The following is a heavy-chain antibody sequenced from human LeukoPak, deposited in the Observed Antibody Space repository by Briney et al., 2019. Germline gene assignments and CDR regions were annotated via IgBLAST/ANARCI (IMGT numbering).Heavy chain of an antibody. V-gene: IGHV3-33*01. Sequence: PGGSLRLSCAASGFTFSSYGMHWVRQAPGKGLEWVAVIWYDGSNKYYADSVKGRFTISRDNSKNTLYLQMNSLRAEDTAVYYCARDPRGSVGYFDLWGRGTLVTVSS. D-gene: IGHD3-10*01. CDR2: IWYDGSNK. J-gene: IGHJ2*01. CDR1: GFTFSSYG. CDR3: ARDPRGSVGYFDL.